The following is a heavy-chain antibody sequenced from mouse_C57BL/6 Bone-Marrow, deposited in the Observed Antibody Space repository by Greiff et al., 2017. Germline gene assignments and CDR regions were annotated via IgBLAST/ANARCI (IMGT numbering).Heavy chain of an antibody. CDR3: ASPRLRLMDY. CDR1: GYTFTSYW. D-gene: IGHD1-1*01. CDR2: IDPSDSYT. V-gene: IGHV1-59*01. Sequence: QVQLQQPGAELVRPGTSVKLSCKASGYTFTSYWMHWVKQRPGQGLEWIGVIDPSDSYTNYNQKFKGKATLTVDTSSSTAYMQLSSLTSEDSAVDYCASPRLRLMDYWGQGTSVTVSS. J-gene: IGHJ4*01.